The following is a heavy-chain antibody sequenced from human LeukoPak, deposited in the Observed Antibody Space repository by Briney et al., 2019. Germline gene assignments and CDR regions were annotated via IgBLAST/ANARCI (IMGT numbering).Heavy chain of an antibody. CDR2: IYYSGST. V-gene: IGHV4-59*01. D-gene: IGHD6-13*01. J-gene: IGHJ5*02. CDR1: GGSISNYY. Sequence: SETLSLTCTVSGGSISNYYWSWIRQPPGQGLEWIGYIYYSGSTIYKSSLKSRVTISVDTSKNEFSLKLSSVTAADTAVYYCARGTAAARKGSWFDPWGQGSLVTVSS. CDR3: ARGTAAARKGSWFDP.